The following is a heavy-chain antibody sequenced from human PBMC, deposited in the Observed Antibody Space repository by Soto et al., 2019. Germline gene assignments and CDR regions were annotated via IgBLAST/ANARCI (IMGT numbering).Heavy chain of an antibody. J-gene: IGHJ4*02. D-gene: IGHD6-13*01. CDR1: GGSISSNSYY. V-gene: IGHV4-39*01. CDR2: IYQSGST. Sequence: PSETLSLTCIVSGGSISSNSYYWGWIRQPPGKGLEWIGSIYQSGSTYYNPSLKSRVTISVDTSKNQFSLKVSSVTAADRAVYYCARLLIVAAVYDYWGQGTLVTVSS. CDR3: ARLLIVAAVYDY.